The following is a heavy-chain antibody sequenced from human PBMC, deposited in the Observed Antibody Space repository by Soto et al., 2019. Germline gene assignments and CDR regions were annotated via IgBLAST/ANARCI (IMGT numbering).Heavy chain of an antibody. CDR3: AKTPGFYFDSIGYHFNS. V-gene: IGHV3-23*01. CDR1: GFTFSSYA. J-gene: IGHJ4*02. Sequence: GGSLRLSCAASGFTFSSYAMHWVRQAPGKGLEWVSAISYGGGTTYYADSVKGRFTISRDNSKNTLYLQMNSLRAEDTAVYYCAKTPGFYFDSIGYHFNSGGQEPLVTVPS. D-gene: IGHD3-22*01. CDR2: ISYGGGTT.